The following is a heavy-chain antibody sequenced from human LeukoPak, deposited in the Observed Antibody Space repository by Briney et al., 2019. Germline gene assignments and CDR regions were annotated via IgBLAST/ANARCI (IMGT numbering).Heavy chain of an antibody. V-gene: IGHV3-7*01. CDR3: ARDLTYCSGGSCHPSPIDF. Sequence: PGGSLRLSCAASGFSFSSNWMSWVRQAPGKGLEWVANIKQDGSEKYYVDSVKGRFTISRDNAKNTLYLQMNSLRAEDTAVYYCARDLTYCSGGSCHPSPIDFWGQGTLVTVSS. J-gene: IGHJ4*02. D-gene: IGHD2-15*01. CDR1: GFSFSSNW. CDR2: IKQDGSEK.